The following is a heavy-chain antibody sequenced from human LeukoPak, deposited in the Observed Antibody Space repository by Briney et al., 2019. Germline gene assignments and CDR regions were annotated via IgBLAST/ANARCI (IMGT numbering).Heavy chain of an antibody. Sequence: SVKVSCKASGGTFSSYAISWVRQAPGQGLEWMGGIIPIFGTANYAQKFQGRVTVTRDTSTRVVYMEMSSLTSEDTSVYYCATSSTGQLLMSYWGQGTLVTVSS. CDR1: GGTFSSYA. J-gene: IGHJ4*02. CDR2: IIPIFGTA. V-gene: IGHV1-69*05. D-gene: IGHD2-21*01. CDR3: ATSSTGQLLMSY.